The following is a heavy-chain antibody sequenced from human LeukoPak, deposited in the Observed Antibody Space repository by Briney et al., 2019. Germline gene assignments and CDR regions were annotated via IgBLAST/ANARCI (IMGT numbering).Heavy chain of an antibody. CDR3: VRSKVVAEAGKSWFDP. CDR2: ISQDGSQK. V-gene: IGHV3-7*01. J-gene: IGHJ5*01. Sequence: PGGSLRLSCAASGYSFNKYWMNWVRQAPGKGLEWVATISQDGSQKYLADFVKGRFTISRDNGRNSLYLQMSSLRGDDTAIYYCVRSKVVAEAGKSWFDPWGQGTRVTVTS. CDR1: GYSFNKYW. D-gene: IGHD6-19*01.